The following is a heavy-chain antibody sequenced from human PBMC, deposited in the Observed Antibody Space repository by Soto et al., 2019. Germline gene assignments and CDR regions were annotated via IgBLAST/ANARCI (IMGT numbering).Heavy chain of an antibody. J-gene: IGHJ3*02. CDR2: IYPGDSDT. CDR1: GYSFTSYW. V-gene: IGHV5-51*01. CDR3: AQSPRLTEAFDI. Sequence: PGESLKISCKFSGYSFTSYWIGWVRQMPGKGLEWMGIIYPGDSDTRYSPSFQGHVTISADKSFTTAYLQWSSLKASDTAMYYCAQSPRLTEAFDIWGQGTVVTVSS.